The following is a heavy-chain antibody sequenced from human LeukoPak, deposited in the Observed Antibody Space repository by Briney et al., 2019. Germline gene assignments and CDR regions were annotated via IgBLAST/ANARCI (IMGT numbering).Heavy chain of an antibody. CDR3: ARVVATVTTRAGYFQH. J-gene: IGHJ1*01. D-gene: IGHD4-17*01. V-gene: IGHV3-30-3*01. Sequence: GGSLRLSCAASGFTFSSYAMHWVRQAPGKGLEWVAVISYDGSNKYYADSVKGRFTISRDNSKNTLYLQMNSLRAEDTAVYYCARVVATVTTRAGYFQHWGQGTLVTVCS. CDR2: ISYDGSNK. CDR1: GFTFSSYA.